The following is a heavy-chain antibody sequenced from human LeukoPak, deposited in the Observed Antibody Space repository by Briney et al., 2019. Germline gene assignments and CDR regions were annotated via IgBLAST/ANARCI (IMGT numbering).Heavy chain of an antibody. D-gene: IGHD1-26*01. CDR2: IYTSGDT. CDR1: GVTVSGSY. Sequence: GGSLRLSCAASGVTVSGSYMSWVRQAPGKGLEGVSVIYTSGDTYYADSVKGRFTISRDSSKNTLYLQRHTLRTEDTAVYYFVRVRYSGSWFPVPNFDCWGQGTLITVSS. V-gene: IGHV3-66*01. J-gene: IGHJ4*02. CDR3: VRVRYSGSWFPVPNFDC.